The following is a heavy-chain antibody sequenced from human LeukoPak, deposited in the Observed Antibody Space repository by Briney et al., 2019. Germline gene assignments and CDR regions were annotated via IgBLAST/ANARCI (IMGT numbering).Heavy chain of an antibody. CDR2: IYYSGST. CDR1: GGPISSSSYY. Sequence: SETLSLTCTVSGGPISSSSYYWGWIRQPPGKGLEWIGSIYYSGSTYYNPSLKSRVTISVDTSKNQFSLKLSSVTAADTAVYYCARTRVPAALNWFDPWGQGTLVTVSS. D-gene: IGHD2-2*01. J-gene: IGHJ5*02. V-gene: IGHV4-39*07. CDR3: ARTRVPAALNWFDP.